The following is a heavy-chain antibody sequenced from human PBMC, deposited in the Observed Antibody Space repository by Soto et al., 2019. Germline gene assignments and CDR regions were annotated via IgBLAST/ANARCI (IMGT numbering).Heavy chain of an antibody. V-gene: IGHV4-34*01. CDR3: ARARVVFGVVTYFDY. CDR2: INHSGST. D-gene: IGHD3-3*01. J-gene: IGHJ4*02. Sequence: SETLSLTCAVYGGSFSGYYWSWIRQPPGKGLEWIGEINHSGSTNYNPSLKSRVTISVDTSKNQFSLKLCSVTAADMAVYYCARARVVFGVVTYFDYWGQGTLVTVSS. CDR1: GGSFSGYY.